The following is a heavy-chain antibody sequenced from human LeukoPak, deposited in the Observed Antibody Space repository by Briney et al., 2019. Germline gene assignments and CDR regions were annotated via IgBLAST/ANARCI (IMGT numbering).Heavy chain of an antibody. CDR1: GYTFTSYA. D-gene: IGHD3-10*01. V-gene: IGHV1-3*01. CDR3: AREGRILWFGELTLRY. J-gene: IGHJ4*02. Sequence: ASVKVSCKASGYTFTSYAMHWVRQAPGQRLEWMGWINAGNGNTKYSQKFQGRVTITRDTSASTVYMELSSLRSEDTAVYYCAREGRILWFGELTLRYWGQGTLVTVSS. CDR2: INAGNGNT.